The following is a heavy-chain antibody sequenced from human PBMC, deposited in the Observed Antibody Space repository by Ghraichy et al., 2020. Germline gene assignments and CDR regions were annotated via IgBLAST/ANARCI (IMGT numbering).Heavy chain of an antibody. CDR2: INHGGST. V-gene: IGHV4-34*01. CDR1: GGSFSAYY. CDR3: AIYTEGGTEADSDS. Sequence: SETLSLTCAVYGGSFSAYYWRWIRQPPGKGLEWIGEINHGGSTNYNPSLKSRVSMSVDTSKNQFSLEVRSVTAADTAVYYCAIYTEGGTEADSDSWSQGTLVTVSS. D-gene: IGHD2-2*02. J-gene: IGHJ4*02.